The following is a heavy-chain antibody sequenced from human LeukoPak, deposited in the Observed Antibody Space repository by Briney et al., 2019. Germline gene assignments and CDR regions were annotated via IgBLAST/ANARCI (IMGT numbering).Heavy chain of an antibody. J-gene: IGHJ5*02. Sequence: GGSLRLSCAASGFTFSSSAMSWVRQAPGKGLEWVSNISGRGSGGSTYYADSVKGRFTISRDNSKNTLYLQMNSLRAEDTALYYCARDWEDYYDSSGPNWFDPWGQGTLVTVSS. V-gene: IGHV3-23*01. CDR3: ARDWEDYYDSSGPNWFDP. CDR1: GFTFSSSA. CDR2: ISGRGSGGST. D-gene: IGHD3-22*01.